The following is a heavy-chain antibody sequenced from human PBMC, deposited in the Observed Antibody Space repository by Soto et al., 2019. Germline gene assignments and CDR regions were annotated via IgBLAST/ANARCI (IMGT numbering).Heavy chain of an antibody. V-gene: IGHV3-48*02. J-gene: IGHJ6*02. CDR1: GFTFSSYA. CDR2: ISGSSNTI. Sequence: PGVSLRLSCAASGFTFSSYAIQWVRQAPRKGLEWLSYISGSSNTIYYADSVKGRFTISRDNAKNSLYLQMNSLRDEDTAVYFCARGFDLQYGMDVWGQGTTVTVSS. D-gene: IGHD3-10*01. CDR3: ARGFDLQYGMDV.